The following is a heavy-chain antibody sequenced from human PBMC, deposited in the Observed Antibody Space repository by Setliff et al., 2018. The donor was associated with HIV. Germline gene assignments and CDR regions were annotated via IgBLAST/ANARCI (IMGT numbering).Heavy chain of an antibody. V-gene: IGHV3-23*01. D-gene: IGHD3-10*01. CDR2: ISGSGGST. CDR3: AKGCGMLLCPRWFDP. CDR1: GFTFSSYA. J-gene: IGHJ5*02. Sequence: SLRLSCAASGFTFSSYAMSWVRQAPGKGLEWVSAISGSGGSTYYADSVKGRFTISRDNSENTLYLQMNSLRAEDTAVYYCAKGCGMLLCPRWFDPWGQGTLVTVSS.